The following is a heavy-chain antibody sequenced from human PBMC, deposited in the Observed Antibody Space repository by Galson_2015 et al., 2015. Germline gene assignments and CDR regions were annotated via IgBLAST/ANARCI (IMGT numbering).Heavy chain of an antibody. V-gene: IGHV3-74*01. Sequence: SLRLSCAASGFTFNNYWMHWVRQAPGKGLVWVSRINGDGSTTNYADSVKGRFTISRDNAKNTLYLQMNSLRAEDTAVYYCTRDPHGSGSYWGQGTLVIVSS. J-gene: IGHJ4*02. CDR3: TRDPHGSGSY. CDR1: GFTFNNYW. D-gene: IGHD3-10*01. CDR2: INGDGSTT.